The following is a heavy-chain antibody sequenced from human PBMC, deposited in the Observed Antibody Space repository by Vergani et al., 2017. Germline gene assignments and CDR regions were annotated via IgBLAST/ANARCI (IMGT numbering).Heavy chain of an antibody. J-gene: IGHJ6*03. D-gene: IGHD4-11*01. CDR3: ATQDYSNRIYYCYYMDV. CDR1: GFTFSSYA. Sequence: EVQLLESGGGLVQPGGSLRLSCAASGFTFSSYAMSWVRQAPGKGLEWVSAISGSGGSTYYADSVKGRFTISRDNSKNTLHLQMNSLRAEYTAVYYCATQDYSNRIYYCYYMDVWGKGTTVTVPS. V-gene: IGHV3-23*01. CDR2: ISGSGGST.